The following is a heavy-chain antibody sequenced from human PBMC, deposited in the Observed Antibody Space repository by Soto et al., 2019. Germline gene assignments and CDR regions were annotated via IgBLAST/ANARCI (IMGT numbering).Heavy chain of an antibody. CDR2: ISAHNGNT. Sequence: QVHLVQSGAEVKKPGASVKVSCKASGYTFTSYGITWVRQAPGQGLEWMGWISAHNGNTDYAQKLKGRVIVTKDTATSTDYMKLRSLRSDDTVVFYCARGRYGDYSCKGARITV. CDR1: GYTFTSYG. V-gene: IGHV1-18*01. J-gene: IGHJ4*02. CDR3: ARGRYGDY. D-gene: IGHD1-1*01.